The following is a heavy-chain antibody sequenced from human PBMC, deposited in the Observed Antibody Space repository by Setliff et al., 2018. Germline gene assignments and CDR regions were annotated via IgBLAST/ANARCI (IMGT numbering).Heavy chain of an antibody. CDR3: ARDKESAGTRYFDH. CDR2: IIATVGGV. V-gene: IGHV1-69*13. D-gene: IGHD6-19*01. J-gene: IGHJ4*02. CDR1: GGTFSDNA. Sequence: SVKVSCKTSGGTFSDNAMSWVRQAPGQGPEWMGGIIATVGGVSYAQKFQGRVTITADESTTTVYMELSSLTSEDTAMYYCARDKESAGTRYFDHWGQGTLVTVSS.